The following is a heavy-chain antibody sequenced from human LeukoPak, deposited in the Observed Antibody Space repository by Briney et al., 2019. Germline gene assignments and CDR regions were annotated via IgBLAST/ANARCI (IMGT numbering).Heavy chain of an antibody. CDR1: GFTFSSYS. V-gene: IGHV3-21*01. Sequence: GGSLRLSCAASGFTFSSYSMNWVRQAPGKGLEWVSSISSSSSYIYYADSVKGRFTISRDNAKNSLYLQMNSLRAEDTAVYYRARGVRKQVVVSWSASCGQGTLATVSS. D-gene: IGHD6-13*01. J-gene: IGHJ5*02. CDR3: ARGVRKQVVVSWSAS. CDR2: ISSSSSYI.